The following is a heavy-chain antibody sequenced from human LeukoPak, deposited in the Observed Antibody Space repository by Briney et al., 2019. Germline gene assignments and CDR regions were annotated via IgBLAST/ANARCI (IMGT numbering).Heavy chain of an antibody. CDR3: ARDWGYYYDSSGYSAMDY. V-gene: IGHV3-7*01. J-gene: IGHJ4*02. CDR1: GFTFSSYW. D-gene: IGHD3-22*01. CDR2: IKQDGSEK. Sequence: GGSLRLSCAASGFTFSSYWMSWVRQAPGKGLEWVANIKQDGSEKYYVDSVKGRFTISRDNAKNSLYLQMNSLRAEDTAVYYCARDWGYYYDSSGYSAMDYWGQGTLVTVSS.